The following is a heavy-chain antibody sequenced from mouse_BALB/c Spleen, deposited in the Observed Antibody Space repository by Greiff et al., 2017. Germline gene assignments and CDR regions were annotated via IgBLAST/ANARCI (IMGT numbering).Heavy chain of an antibody. J-gene: IGHJ3*01. Sequence: EVQRVESGGGLVKPGGSLKLSCAASGFTFSSYAMSWVRQSPEKRLEWVAEISSGGSYTYYPDTVTGRFTISRDTAKNTLYLEMSSLRSEDTAMYYCARARAYWGQGTLVTVSA. V-gene: IGHV5-9-4*01. CDR1: GFTFSSYA. CDR3: ARARAY. CDR2: ISSGGSYT.